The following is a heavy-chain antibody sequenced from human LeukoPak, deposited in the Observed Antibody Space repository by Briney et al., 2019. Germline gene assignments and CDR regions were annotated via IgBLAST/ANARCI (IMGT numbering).Heavy chain of an antibody. V-gene: IGHV1-8*03. CDR2: MNPNSGNT. Sequence: ASVTVSCKASGYTFTSYDTNWVRQATGQGLEWMGWMNPNSGNTGYAQKFQGRVTITRNTSISTAYMELSSLRSEDTAVYYCARARYSSSWYHYWGQGTLVTVSS. D-gene: IGHD6-13*01. CDR3: ARARYSSSWYHY. CDR1: GYTFTSYD. J-gene: IGHJ4*02.